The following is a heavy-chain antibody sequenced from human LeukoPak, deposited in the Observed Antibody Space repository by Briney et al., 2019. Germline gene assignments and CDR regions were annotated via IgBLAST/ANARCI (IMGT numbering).Heavy chain of an antibody. CDR3: ASAGRLWFGEFPPYYYGMDV. D-gene: IGHD3-10*01. Sequence: ASVKVSCKASGYTFTSYAMNWVRQAPGQGLEWMGWINTNTGNPTYAQGFTGRFVFSLDTSVSTAYLQISSLKAEDTAVYYCASAGRLWFGEFPPYYYGMDVWGQGTTATVSS. CDR1: GYTFTSYA. CDR2: INTNTGNP. V-gene: IGHV7-4-1*02. J-gene: IGHJ6*02.